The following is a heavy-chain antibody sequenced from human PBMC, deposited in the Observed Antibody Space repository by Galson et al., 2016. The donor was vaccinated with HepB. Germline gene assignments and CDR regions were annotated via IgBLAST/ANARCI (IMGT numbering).Heavy chain of an antibody. CDR2: IPHHGNNK. J-gene: IGHJ4*02. CDR1: GFTFSSYG. V-gene: IGHV3-30*18. D-gene: IGHD4-17*01. CDR3: AKSGRYYGVDHFDY. Sequence: SLRLSCAASGFTFSSYGMHWVRQAPRRGLAWVAIIPHHGNNKYYADSVKGRFTISRDNSKNTLHLQMNNLRAEDTAVYYCAKSGRYYGVDHFDYWGQGTLVTVSS.